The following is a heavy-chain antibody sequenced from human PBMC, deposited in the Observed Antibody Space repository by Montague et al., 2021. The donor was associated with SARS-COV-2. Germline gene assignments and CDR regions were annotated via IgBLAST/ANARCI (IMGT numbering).Heavy chain of an antibody. CDR2: ISDSGGST. Sequence: SLRLSCAASGFTFSSYAMSWVRQAPGKGLEWVSGISDSGGSTYYADSVKGRFTISRDSSKNTLYLQMNSLRAEDTAVYYCAKGGERITMIVVVITLADFDYWGQGTLVTGSS. CDR1: GFTFSSYA. V-gene: IGHV3-23*01. CDR3: AKGGERITMIVVVITLADFDY. D-gene: IGHD3-22*01. J-gene: IGHJ4*02.